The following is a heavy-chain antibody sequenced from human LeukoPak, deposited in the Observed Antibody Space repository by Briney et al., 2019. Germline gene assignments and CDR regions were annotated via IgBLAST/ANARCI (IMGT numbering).Heavy chain of an antibody. CDR1: GFTFSSYS. V-gene: IGHV3-21*01. J-gene: IGHJ3*02. D-gene: IGHD2-15*01. Sequence: PGGSLRLSCAASGFTFSSYSMNWVRQAPGKGPEWVSSISSSSSYIYYADSVKGRFTISRDNANHSLYLQMNSLRAEDTDVYYCARALGYCSGGSCYYAFDIWAQGTMVTVFS. CDR2: ISSSSSYI. CDR3: ARALGYCSGGSCYYAFDI.